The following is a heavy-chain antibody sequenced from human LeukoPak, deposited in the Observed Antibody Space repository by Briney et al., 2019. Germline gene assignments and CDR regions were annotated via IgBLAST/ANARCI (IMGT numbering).Heavy chain of an antibody. D-gene: IGHD1-1*01. CDR3: ARGDSTGTNLDF. Sequence: GGSLGLSCAASGFTFSSYSMNWVRQAPGKGLDWVSFISSSSNIIHYADSVKGRFTISRDNAKNSVYLEMNSLRAEDTAVYYCARGDSTGTNLDFWGQGTLVTVSS. CDR2: ISSSSNII. J-gene: IGHJ4*02. CDR1: GFTFSSYS. V-gene: IGHV3-48*04.